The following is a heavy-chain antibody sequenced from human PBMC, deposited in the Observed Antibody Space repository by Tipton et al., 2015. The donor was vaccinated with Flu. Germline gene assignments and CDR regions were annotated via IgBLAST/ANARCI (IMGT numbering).Heavy chain of an antibody. CDR2: IYYSGDP. CDR1: GGSISSGGYY. Sequence: TLSLTCTVSGGSISSGGYYWSWIRQYPQKGLEWIGYIYYSGDPYFNPSLKSRITIAVDTSRNQFSLKVSSVTAADTAVYFCARREWLLHYFDYWGQGTLVTVSS. D-gene: IGHD3-3*01. J-gene: IGHJ4*02. CDR3: ARREWLLHYFDY. V-gene: IGHV4-31*03.